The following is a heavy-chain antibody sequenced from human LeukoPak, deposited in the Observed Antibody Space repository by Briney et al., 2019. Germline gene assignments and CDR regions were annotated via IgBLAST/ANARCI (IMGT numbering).Heavy chain of an antibody. CDR3: AREQKVVAAIRDYYYYGMDV. J-gene: IGHJ6*02. V-gene: IGHV3-30*14. Sequence: GSLRLSCAASGFTFSSYAMHWVRQAPGKGLEWVAVISYDGSNKYYADSVKGRFTISRDNSKNTLYLQMNSLRAEDTAVYYCAREQKVVAAIRDYYYYGMDVWGQGTTVTVSS. D-gene: IGHD2-21*02. CDR2: ISYDGSNK. CDR1: GFTFSSYA.